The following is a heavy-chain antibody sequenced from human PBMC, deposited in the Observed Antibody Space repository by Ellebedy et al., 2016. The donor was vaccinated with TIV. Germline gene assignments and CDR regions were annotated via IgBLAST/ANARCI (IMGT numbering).Heavy chain of an antibody. CDR3: AKGNGVLWFGEPEVHY. CDR2: ISGSGGST. J-gene: IGHJ4*02. CDR1: GFTFSSYA. V-gene: IGHV3-23*01. Sequence: GESLKISXAASGFTFSSYAMSWVRQAPGKGLEWVSAISGSGGSTYYADSVKGRFTISRDNSKNTLYLQMNSLRAEDTAVYYCAKGNGVLWFGEPEVHYWGQGTLVTVSS. D-gene: IGHD3-10*01.